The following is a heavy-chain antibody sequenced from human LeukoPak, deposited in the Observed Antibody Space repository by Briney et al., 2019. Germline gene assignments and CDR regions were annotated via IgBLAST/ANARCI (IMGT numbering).Heavy chain of an antibody. V-gene: IGHV1-8*01. CDR2: MNPNSGNT. CDR1: GYTFTSYD. Sequence: AASVKASCKASGYTFTSYDINWVRQATGQGLEWMGWMNPNSGNTGYAQKFQGRVTMTRNTSISTAYMELSSLRSEDTAVYYCARELYYYDSSGYYFGGGFDYWGQGTLVTVSS. J-gene: IGHJ4*02. CDR3: ARELYYYDSSGYYFGGGFDY. D-gene: IGHD3-22*01.